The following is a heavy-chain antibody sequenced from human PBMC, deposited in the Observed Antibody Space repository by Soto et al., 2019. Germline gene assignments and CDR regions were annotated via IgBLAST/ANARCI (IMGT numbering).Heavy chain of an antibody. CDR2: ISGYNGDT. D-gene: IGHD2-2*01. V-gene: IGHV1-18*01. CDR1: GYTFTRYG. J-gene: IGHJ6*02. CDR3: ARQVVPTAIEYYYGMDV. Sequence: QLQLVQSGAEVKKPGASVKVSCKASGYTFTRYGISWVRQAPGQGLEWMGWISGYNGDTKYAQILQGRVTMTTDTSTSTDNMELRSLRSDDTAIYYCARQVVPTAIEYYYGMDVWGQGTSVTVSS.